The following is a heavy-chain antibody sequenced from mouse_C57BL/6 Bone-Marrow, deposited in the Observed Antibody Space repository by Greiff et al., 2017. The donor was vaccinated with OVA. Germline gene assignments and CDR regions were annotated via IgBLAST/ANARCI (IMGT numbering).Heavy chain of an antibody. CDR2: ISYDGSN. CDR1: GYSITSGYY. J-gene: IGHJ3*01. CDR3: ARDPPITTVVGGAY. V-gene: IGHV3-6*01. Sequence: EVKLQESGPGLVKPSQSLSLTCSVTGYSITSGYYWNWIRQFPGNKLEWMGYISYDGSNNYNPSLKNRISITRDTSKNQFFLKLNSVTTEDTATYYCARDPPITTVVGGAYWGQGTLVTVSA. D-gene: IGHD1-1*01.